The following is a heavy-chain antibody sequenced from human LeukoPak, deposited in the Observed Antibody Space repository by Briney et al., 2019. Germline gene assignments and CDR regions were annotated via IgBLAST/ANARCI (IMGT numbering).Heavy chain of an antibody. J-gene: IGHJ3*02. D-gene: IGHD3-10*01. V-gene: IGHV3-48*03. Sequence: GGSLRLSCAASGFTFSSYEMNWVRQAPGKGLEWVSYISSSGSTIYYADSVKGRFTISRDNAKNSLYLQMNSLRAEDTAVYYCAGLQLLWFGEGNAFDIWGQGTMVTVSS. CDR3: AGLQLLWFGEGNAFDI. CDR1: GFTFSSYE. CDR2: ISSSGSTI.